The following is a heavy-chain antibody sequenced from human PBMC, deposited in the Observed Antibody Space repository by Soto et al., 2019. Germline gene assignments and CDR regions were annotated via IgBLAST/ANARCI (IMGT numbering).Heavy chain of an antibody. CDR1: GFTFSSYS. CDR3: ARSSGGSGKLWNYYGMDV. V-gene: IGHV3-21*06. CDR2: ISSGSSYI. J-gene: IGHJ6*02. D-gene: IGHD3-10*01. Sequence: EVQLVESGGGLVKPGGSLRLSCAASGFTFSSYSMNWVRQAPGKGLEWVSSISSGSSYIYYADSVKGRFTISRDNAKNSLYLQMNSLRAEETAVYYGARSSGGSGKLWNYYGMDVWGQGTTVTVSS.